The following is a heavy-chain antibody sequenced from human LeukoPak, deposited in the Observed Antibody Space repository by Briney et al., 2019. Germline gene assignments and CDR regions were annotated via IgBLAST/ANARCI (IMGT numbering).Heavy chain of an antibody. CDR1: GGTFSSYA. V-gene: IGHV1-69*04. J-gene: IGHJ3*02. D-gene: IGHD3-10*01. CDR3: AIPTMVRGVPDAFDI. Sequence: VASVKVSCKASGGTFSSYAISWVRQAPGQGLEWMGRIIPILGIANYAQKFQGRVTITADKSTSTAYMELSSLRSEDTAVYYCAIPTMVRGVPDAFDIWGQGTMVTVSS. CDR2: IIPILGIA.